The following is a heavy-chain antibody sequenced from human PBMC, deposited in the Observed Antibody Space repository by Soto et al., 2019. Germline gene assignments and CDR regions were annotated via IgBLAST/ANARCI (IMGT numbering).Heavy chain of an antibody. CDR3: AKDRTYVNPRKLWNY. V-gene: IGHV3-23*01. D-gene: IGHD3-3*01. Sequence: GGSLRLSCAASGSTFSSYAMSWVRQAPGKGLEWVSAISGSGGSTYYADSVKGRLTISRDNSKNTLYLQMNSLRAEDTAVYYCAKDRTYVNPRKLWNYWGQGTLVTVSS. CDR1: GSTFSSYA. J-gene: IGHJ4*02. CDR2: ISGSGGST.